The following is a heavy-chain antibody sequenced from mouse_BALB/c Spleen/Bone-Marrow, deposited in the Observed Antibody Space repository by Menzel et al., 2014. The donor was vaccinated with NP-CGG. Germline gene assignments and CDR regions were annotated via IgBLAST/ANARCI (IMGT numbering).Heavy chain of an antibody. Sequence: EVKLVESGAELVKPGASVKLSCTASGSNIKDTYMHWVKQRPEQGLEWIGRIDPANGNTKYDPKFQGKATITADTSSNTAYLQLSSLTSEDTAVYYCALYYDYDVGYWGQGTTLTVSS. D-gene: IGHD2-4*01. V-gene: IGHV14-3*02. CDR3: ALYYDYDVGY. CDR1: GSNIKDTY. J-gene: IGHJ2*01. CDR2: IDPANGNT.